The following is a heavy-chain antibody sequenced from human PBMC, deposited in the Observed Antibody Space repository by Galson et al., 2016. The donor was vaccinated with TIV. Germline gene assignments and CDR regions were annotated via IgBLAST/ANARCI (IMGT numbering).Heavy chain of an antibody. D-gene: IGHD3-22*01. CDR3: ATSDSQTGPYYVDY. CDR2: LISMVSTP. J-gene: IGHJ4*02. CDR1: GGIFSTYA. V-gene: IGHV1-69*11. Sequence: SVKVSCAASGGIFSTYAITWVRQAPGQGLEWVGRLISMVSTPNYPQKFQGRVTITAAESRNTAYMQLTSLSFDDTALYYCATSDSQTGPYYVDYWGQGSLVIVSS.